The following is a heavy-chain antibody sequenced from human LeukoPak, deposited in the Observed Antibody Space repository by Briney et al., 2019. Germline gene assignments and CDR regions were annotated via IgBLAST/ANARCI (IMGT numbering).Heavy chain of an antibody. J-gene: IGHJ4*02. CDR1: GFTFSSFG. Sequence: GGSLRLSCAVSGFTFSSFGMHWVRQAPDKGLEWVAVTPNDRRNNYYAESVKGRFTISRDNSKNTLYLQMNSLRTEDTAVYYCATSRDFYDTSGYYPYYFDCWGQGTLVTVSS. V-gene: IGHV3-30*03. D-gene: IGHD3-22*01. CDR3: ATSRDFYDTSGYYPYYFDC. CDR2: TPNDRRNN.